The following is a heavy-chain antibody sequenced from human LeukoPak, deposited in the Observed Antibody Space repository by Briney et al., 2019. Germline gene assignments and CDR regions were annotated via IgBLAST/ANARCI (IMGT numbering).Heavy chain of an antibody. J-gene: IGHJ4*02. Sequence: PGGPLRLSCAASGFTFSSYSMNWVRQAPGKGLEWVSSISSSSSYIYYADSVKGRFTISRDNAKNSLYLQMNSLRAEDTAVYYCARDSSSWTTGYWGQGTLVTVSS. CDR3: ARDSSSWTTGY. D-gene: IGHD6-13*01. CDR2: ISSSSSYI. V-gene: IGHV3-21*01. CDR1: GFTFSSYS.